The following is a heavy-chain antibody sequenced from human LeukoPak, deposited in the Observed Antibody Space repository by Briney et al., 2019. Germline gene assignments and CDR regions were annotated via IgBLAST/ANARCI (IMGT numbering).Heavy chain of an antibody. CDR2: IYPGDSDT. CDR3: ALPTGGYYDSSGYYTDY. J-gene: IGHJ4*02. CDR1: GYSFTSYW. D-gene: IGHD3-22*01. V-gene: IGHV5-51*01. Sequence: GESLQISCQGSGYSFTSYWIGWVRQMPGKGLEWMGIIYPGDSDTRYSPSFQGQVTISADKSISTAYLQWSSLKASDTAMYYCALPTGGYYDSSGYYTDYWGQGTLVTVSS.